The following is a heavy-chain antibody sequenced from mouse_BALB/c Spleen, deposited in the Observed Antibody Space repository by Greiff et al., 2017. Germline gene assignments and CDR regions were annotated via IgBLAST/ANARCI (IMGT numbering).Heavy chain of an antibody. CDR2: ISSGGST. CDR3: ARGRGGYRFDY. CDR1: GFTFSSYA. J-gene: IGHJ2*01. Sequence: EVKLMESGGGLVKPGGSLKLSCAASGFTFSSYAMSWVRQTPEKRLEWVASISSGGSTYYPDSVKGRFTISRDNARNILYLQMSSLRSEDTAMYYCARGRGGYRFDYWGQGTTLTVSS. D-gene: IGHD2-2*01. V-gene: IGHV5-6-5*01.